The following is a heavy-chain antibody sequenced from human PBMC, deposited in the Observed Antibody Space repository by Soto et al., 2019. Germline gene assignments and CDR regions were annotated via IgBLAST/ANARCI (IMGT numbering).Heavy chain of an antibody. CDR3: ARAELIWFGELLR. D-gene: IGHD3-10*01. CDR2: MNPNSGNT. CDR1: GYTFTSYD. J-gene: IGHJ4*02. V-gene: IGHV1-8*01. Sequence: QVQLVQSGAEVKKPGASVKVSCKASGYTFTSYDINWVRQATGQGLEWMGWMNPNSGNTGYAQKFQGRDTMTRKTSISTAYMGLSSLRSGDPAVYYCARAELIWFGELLRWGQGTLVTVSS.